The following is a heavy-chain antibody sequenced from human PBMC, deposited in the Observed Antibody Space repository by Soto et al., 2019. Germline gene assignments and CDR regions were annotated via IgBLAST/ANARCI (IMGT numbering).Heavy chain of an antibody. V-gene: IGHV3-23*01. J-gene: IGHJ3*02. D-gene: IGHD3-9*01. CDR1: GFTFSSYA. CDR2: ISGSGGST. CDR3: AKALGYYDILTGYAHDAFDI. Sequence: EVQLLESGGGLVQPGGSLRLSCAASGFTFSSYAMSWVRQAPGKGLEWVSAISGSGGSTYYADSVKGRFTTSRDNSKKPLYLQMNSLRAEDTAVYYCAKALGYYDILTGYAHDAFDIWGQGTMVTVSS.